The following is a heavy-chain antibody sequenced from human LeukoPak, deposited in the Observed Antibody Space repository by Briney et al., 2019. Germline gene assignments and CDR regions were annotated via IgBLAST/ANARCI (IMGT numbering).Heavy chain of an antibody. Sequence: GGSLRLSCAASGFIFSNDGMHWVRQAPGKGLEWVAVILYDGSEEYYGESVKGRFTISRDNSKNTLYLQVNSLRVEDTAVYYCAKEQSSGWYRVADHWGQGTLVTVSS. D-gene: IGHD6-19*01. CDR1: GFIFSNDG. CDR2: ILYDGSEE. J-gene: IGHJ1*01. V-gene: IGHV3-30*18. CDR3: AKEQSSGWYRVADH.